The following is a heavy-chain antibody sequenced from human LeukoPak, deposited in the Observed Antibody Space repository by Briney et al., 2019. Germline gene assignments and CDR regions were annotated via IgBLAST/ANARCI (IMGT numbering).Heavy chain of an antibody. CDR3: ARRIHYYGSGSYCNVRFDP. J-gene: IGHJ5*02. D-gene: IGHD3-10*01. V-gene: IGHV4-39*07. Sequence: SETLSLTCTVSGGSISSSSYYWGWIRQPPGKGLEWIGSIYYSGSTYYNPSLKSRVTISVDTSKNQFSLKLTSVTAADTAVYYCARRIHYYGSGSYCNVRFDPWGQGTLVTVSS. CDR1: GGSISSSSYY. CDR2: IYYSGST.